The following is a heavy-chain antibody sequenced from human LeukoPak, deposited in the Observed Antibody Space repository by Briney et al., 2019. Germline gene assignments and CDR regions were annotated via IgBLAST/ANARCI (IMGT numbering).Heavy chain of an antibody. D-gene: IGHD5-12*01. CDR2: INQDGSEE. Sequence: GGSLRLSCAASGFTFSNYWMTWVRQAPGKGLEWVANINQDGSEEYYMDSVKARFTISRDNAKDSLSPQMNSLRAEDTAVYYCVRDGGVSGYDLLDYWGQGTLVTVSS. J-gene: IGHJ4*02. CDR1: GFTFSNYW. CDR3: VRDGGVSGYDLLDY. V-gene: IGHV3-7*01.